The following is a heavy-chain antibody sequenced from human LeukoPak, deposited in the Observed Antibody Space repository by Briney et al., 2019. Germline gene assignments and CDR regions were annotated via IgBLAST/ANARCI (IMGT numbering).Heavy chain of an antibody. CDR2: MSYDGRNK. CDR3: ARDLGSSGAYFDY. D-gene: IGHD3-22*01. J-gene: IGHJ4*02. V-gene: IGHV3-30*04. CDR1: GFTFISYA. Sequence: RGSLRLSCAASGFTFISYAFHWVRQAPAKGLEGVAVMSYDGRNKSYEDSVKGRFTISRDNSKNKLYLQMDRLRAEDTAVYYCARDLGSSGAYFDYWGQGTLVTVSS.